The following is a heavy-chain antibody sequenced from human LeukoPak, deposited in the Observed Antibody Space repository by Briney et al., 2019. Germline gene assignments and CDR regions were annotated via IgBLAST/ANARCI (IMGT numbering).Heavy chain of an antibody. CDR3: ARGPKYYDFWSGYRNFDY. J-gene: IGHJ4*02. Sequence: PSETLSLTCAVYGGSFSGYYWSWIRQPPGKGLGWIGEINHSGSTNYNPSLKSRVTISVDTSKNQFSLKLSSVTAADTAVYYCARGPKYYDFWSGYRNFDYWGQGTLVTVSS. CDR2: INHSGST. V-gene: IGHV4-34*01. CDR1: GGSFSGYY. D-gene: IGHD3-3*01.